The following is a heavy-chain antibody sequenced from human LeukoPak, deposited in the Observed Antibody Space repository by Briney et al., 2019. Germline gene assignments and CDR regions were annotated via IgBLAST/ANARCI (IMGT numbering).Heavy chain of an antibody. V-gene: IGHV4-30-4*08. CDR2: TYYSGST. Sequence: SETLSLTCSVAVGSISSGDYYWSWIRQPPGKVLEWIGYTYYSGSTYYNPSLKSRVTISVDTSKNQFSLKLSSVTAADTAVYYCARDGYCSSTSCYTSPDYWGQGTLVTVSS. D-gene: IGHD2-2*02. CDR3: ARDGYCSSTSCYTSPDY. J-gene: IGHJ4*02. CDR1: VGSISSGDYY.